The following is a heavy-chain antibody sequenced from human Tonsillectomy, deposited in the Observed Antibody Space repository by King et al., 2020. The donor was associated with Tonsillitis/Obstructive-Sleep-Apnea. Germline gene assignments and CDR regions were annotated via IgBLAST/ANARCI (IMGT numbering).Heavy chain of an antibody. J-gene: IGHJ6*03. CDR2: INHSGST. CDR3: ARGYCSSPSCYPYYYYMDV. V-gene: IGHV4-34*01. D-gene: IGHD2-2*01. Sequence: QVQLQQWGAGLLKPSKTLSLTCAIYGGSFSGYYWSWIRQPPGKGLEWIGEINHSGSTNYNPSLKSRVTISVDTSKNQFSLKLSSVTAADTAVYYCARGYCSSPSCYPYYYYMDVWGKGTTVTVSS. CDR1: GGSFSGYY.